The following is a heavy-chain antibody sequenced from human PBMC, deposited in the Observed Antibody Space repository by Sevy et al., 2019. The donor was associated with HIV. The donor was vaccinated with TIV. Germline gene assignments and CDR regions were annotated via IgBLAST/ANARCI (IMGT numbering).Heavy chain of an antibody. J-gene: IGHJ6*02. CDR1: GGSISSYY. D-gene: IGHD3-22*01. CDR2: IYYSGST. V-gene: IGHV4-59*01. CDR3: ARAYDSSGYYGVGYYYYYGMDV. Sequence: SETLSLTCTVSGGSISSYYWSWIRQPPGKGLEWIGYIYYSGSTNSNPSLKSRVTISVDTSKNQFSLKLSSVTAADTAVYYCARAYDSSGYYGVGYYYYYGMDVWGQGTTVTVSS.